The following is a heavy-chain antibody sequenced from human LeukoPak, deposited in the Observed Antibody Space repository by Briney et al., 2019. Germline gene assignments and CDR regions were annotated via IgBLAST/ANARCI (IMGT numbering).Heavy chain of an antibody. V-gene: IGHV3-30*04. CDR3: AKDVYYDSSGYYYGGYFDY. D-gene: IGHD3-22*01. CDR1: GFTFSTYA. J-gene: IGHJ4*02. CDR2: ISYDGSNK. Sequence: PGGSLRLSCAASGFTFSTYAMHWVRQAPGKGLEWVAVISYDGSNKYYADSVKGRFTISRDNSKNTLYLQMNSLRAEDTAVYYCAKDVYYDSSGYYYGGYFDYWGQGTLVTVSS.